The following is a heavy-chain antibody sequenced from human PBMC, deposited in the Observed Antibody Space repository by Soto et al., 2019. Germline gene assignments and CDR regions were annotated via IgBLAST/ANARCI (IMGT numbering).Heavy chain of an antibody. J-gene: IGHJ5*02. CDR1: GGSISSYY. D-gene: IGHD2-2*01. CDR2: IYYSGST. V-gene: IGHV4-59*01. CDR3: ARVECSSTSCYFFWFDP. Sequence: SETLSLTCTVSGGSISSYYWSWIRQPPGKGLEWIGYIYYSGSTNYNPSLKSRVTISVDTSKNQFSLKLSSVTAADTAVYYCARVECSSTSCYFFWFDPWGQGTLVTVSS.